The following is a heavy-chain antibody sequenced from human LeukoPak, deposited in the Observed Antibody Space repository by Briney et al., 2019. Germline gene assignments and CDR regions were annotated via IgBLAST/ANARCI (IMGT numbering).Heavy chain of an antibody. D-gene: IGHD5-24*01. V-gene: IGHV3-7*03. CDR3: ARASHGLDV. J-gene: IGHJ6*02. CDR1: GFTFGKYW. Sequence: GGSLRLSCVASGFTFGKYWMSWVRQAPGKGLEWVANIKQDGSEKYYVDSVKGRFTISRDNAKNSLYLQMNSLRAEDTAVYYCARASHGLDVWGQGTTVTVSS. CDR2: IKQDGSEK.